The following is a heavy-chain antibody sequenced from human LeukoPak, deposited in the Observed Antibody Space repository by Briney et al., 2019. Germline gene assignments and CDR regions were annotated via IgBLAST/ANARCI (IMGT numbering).Heavy chain of an antibody. J-gene: IGHJ4*02. Sequence: PGRSLRLSCAASGFTFSSYGMHWVRQAPGKGLEWVAVISYDGSNKYYADSVKGRFTISRDNSKNTLYLQMNSLRAEDTAVYYCAKDSAHVESGALDYWGQGTLVTVSS. CDR3: AKDSAHVESGALDY. CDR2: ISYDGSNK. D-gene: IGHD3-3*01. V-gene: IGHV3-30*18. CDR1: GFTFSSYG.